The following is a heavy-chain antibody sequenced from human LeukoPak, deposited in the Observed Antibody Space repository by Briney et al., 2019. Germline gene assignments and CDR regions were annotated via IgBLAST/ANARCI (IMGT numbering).Heavy chain of an antibody. D-gene: IGHD3-9*01. CDR3: ANSLGGILTGYYRGWDYFDY. V-gene: IGHV3-23*01. CDR2: ISGSGGST. Sequence: PGGSLRLSCAASGFTFSSYEMNWVRQAPGKGLEWVSAISGSGGSTYYADSVKGRFTISRDNSKNTLYLQMNSLRAEDTAVYYCANSLGGILTGYYRGWDYFDYWGQGTLVTVSS. J-gene: IGHJ4*02. CDR1: GFTFSSYE.